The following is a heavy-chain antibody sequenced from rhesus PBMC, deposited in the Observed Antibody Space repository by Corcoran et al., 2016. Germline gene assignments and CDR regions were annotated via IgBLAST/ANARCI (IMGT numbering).Heavy chain of an antibody. D-gene: IGHD6-13*01. J-gene: IGHJ5-2*02. CDR3: ARSKYSSSLDV. CDR2: DNGNRWNT. Sequence: QVQLQESGPGLVKPSETLSLTCAVSGGSFSSYWWSWIRQPPGKGLEWIGEDNGNRWNTHDHPSLNSRVTISKDASKNQFSLKLSSVTAADTAVYYCARSKYSSSLDVWGRGVLVTVSS. V-gene: IGHV4-80*01. CDR1: GGSFSSYW.